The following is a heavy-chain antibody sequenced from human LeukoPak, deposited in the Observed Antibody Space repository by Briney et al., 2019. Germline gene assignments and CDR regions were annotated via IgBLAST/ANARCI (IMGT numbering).Heavy chain of an antibody. CDR1: GFSFDDHT. D-gene: IGHD5-18*01. V-gene: IGHV3-43*01. Sequence: GGSLRLSCAASGFSFDDHTMNWVRHAPGKGLEWVSLITWDGGTTYNADSVKGRCTISRDNIKYSLYLQMNSLRTEDTALYYCARSTAMVTWGSFDIWGQGTLVTVSS. CDR2: ITWDGGTT. CDR3: ARSTAMVTWGSFDI. J-gene: IGHJ3*02.